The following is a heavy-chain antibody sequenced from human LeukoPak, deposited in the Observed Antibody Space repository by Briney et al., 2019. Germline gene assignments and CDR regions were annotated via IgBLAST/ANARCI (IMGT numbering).Heavy chain of an antibody. D-gene: IGHD5-18*01. Sequence: PGGSLRLSCAASGFTFSNYWINWVRQAPGKGLEWVANIKQDGSETYYADSVKGRFTISRDNAKNTLYLQMNSLRGEDTAVYYCANGYTYGYLENWGQGTPVTVSS. CDR3: ANGYTYGYLEN. CDR2: IKQDGSET. CDR1: GFTFSNYW. V-gene: IGHV3-7*01. J-gene: IGHJ4*02.